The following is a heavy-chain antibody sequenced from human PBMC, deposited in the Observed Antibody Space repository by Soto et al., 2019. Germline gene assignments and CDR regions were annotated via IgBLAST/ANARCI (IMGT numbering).Heavy chain of an antibody. V-gene: IGHV3-21*01. J-gene: IGHJ5*02. CDR3: ARDGEYSSGWPGWFDP. CDR2: ISSSSSYI. D-gene: IGHD6-19*01. Sequence: GGSLRLSCVASGFTFSSYSMNWVRQAPGKGLEWVSSISSSSSYIYYADSVKGRFTISRDNAKNSLYLQMNSLRAEDTAVYYCARDGEYSSGWPGWFDPWGQGTLVTVSS. CDR1: GFTFSSYS.